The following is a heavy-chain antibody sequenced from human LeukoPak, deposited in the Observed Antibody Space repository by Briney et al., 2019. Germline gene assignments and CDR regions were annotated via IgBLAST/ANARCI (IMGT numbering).Heavy chain of an antibody. D-gene: IGHD3-3*01. CDR1: GGSISSYY. V-gene: IGHV4-59*01. CDR2: IYYSGST. J-gene: IGHJ5*02. Sequence: SETLSLTCTVSGGSISSYYWSWIRRPPGKGLEWIGYIYYSGSTNYNPSLKSRVTISVDTSKNQFSLKLSSVTAADTAVYYCARGYYDFWSGYFWFDPWGQGTLVTVSS. CDR3: ARGYYDFWSGYFWFDP.